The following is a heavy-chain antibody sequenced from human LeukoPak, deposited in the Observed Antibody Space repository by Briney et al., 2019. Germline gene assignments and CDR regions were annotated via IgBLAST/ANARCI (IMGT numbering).Heavy chain of an antibody. J-gene: IGHJ4*02. CDR2: IIPIFGTA. D-gene: IGHD2-21*02. V-gene: IGHV1-69*05. CDR3: AREAIVVVTATHYFDY. CDR1: GGTFSSYA. Sequence: SVKVSCKASGGTFSSYAISWVRQAPGQGLEWMGGIIPIFGTANYAQKFQGSVTITTDESTSTAYMELSSLRSEDTAVYYCAREAIVVVTATHYFDYWGQGTLVTVSS.